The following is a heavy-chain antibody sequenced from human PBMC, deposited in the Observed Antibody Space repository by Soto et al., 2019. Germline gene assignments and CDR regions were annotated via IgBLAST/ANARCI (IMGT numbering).Heavy chain of an antibody. CDR2: IYYSGST. CDR1: GGSISSGDYY. J-gene: IGHJ5*02. CDR3: ARGTVVVTAITSAAWFDP. Sequence: SETLSLTCTVSGGSISSGDYYWSWIRQPPGKGLEWIGYIYYSGSTYYNPSLKSRVTISVDTSKNQFSLKLSSVTAADTAVYYCARGTVVVTAITSAAWFDPWGQGTLVTVSS. D-gene: IGHD2-21*02. V-gene: IGHV4-30-4*01.